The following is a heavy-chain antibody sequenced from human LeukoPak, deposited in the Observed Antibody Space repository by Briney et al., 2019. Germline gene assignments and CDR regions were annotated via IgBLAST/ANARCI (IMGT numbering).Heavy chain of an antibody. CDR3: ARAPVAGNWNYEAFDI. Sequence: SETLSLTCTVSGGSISSGSYYWSWIRQLAGKGLEWIGRIYTSGSTNYNPSLKSRVTISVDTSENQFSLKLSSVTAADTAVYYCARAPVAGNWNYEAFDIWGQGTMVTVSS. CDR1: GGSISSGSYY. J-gene: IGHJ3*02. V-gene: IGHV4-61*02. CDR2: IYTSGST. D-gene: IGHD1-7*01.